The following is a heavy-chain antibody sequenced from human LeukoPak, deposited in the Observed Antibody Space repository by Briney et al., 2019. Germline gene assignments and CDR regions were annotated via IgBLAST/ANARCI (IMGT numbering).Heavy chain of an antibody. J-gene: IGHJ5*02. V-gene: IGHV3-23*01. CDR3: AGRYCSGTDCYSWFDP. D-gene: IGHD2-2*01. CDR2: ISGSGGST. CDR1: GFTFSSYA. Sequence: AGGSLRLSCAASGFTFSSYAMSWVRQAPGKGLEWVSAISGSGGSTYYADSVKGRFTISRDNSKNTLYLQMNSLRAEDTAVYYCAGRYCSGTDCYSWFDPWGQGTLVTVSS.